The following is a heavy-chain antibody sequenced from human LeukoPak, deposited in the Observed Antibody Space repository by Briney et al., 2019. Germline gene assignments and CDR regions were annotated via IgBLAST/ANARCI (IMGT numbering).Heavy chain of an antibody. J-gene: IGHJ4*02. CDR1: GFTFDDYG. Sequence: GGSLRLSCAASGFTFDDYGMSWVRQAPGKGLEWVSYISSSSSTIYYADSVKGRFTISRDNAKNSLYLQMNSLRAEDTAVYYCARDSYGSGSYYRIDYWGQGTLVTVSS. CDR3: ARDSYGSGSYYRIDY. V-gene: IGHV3-48*04. CDR2: ISSSSSTI. D-gene: IGHD3-10*01.